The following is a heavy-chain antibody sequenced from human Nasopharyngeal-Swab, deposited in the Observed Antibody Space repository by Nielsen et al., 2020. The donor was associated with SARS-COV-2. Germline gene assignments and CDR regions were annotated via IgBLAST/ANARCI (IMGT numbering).Heavy chain of an antibody. V-gene: IGHV3-9*01. CDR3: AKLPVVVTANDNWYFDL. D-gene: IGHD2-21*02. CDR2: ISWTRGSI. CDR1: GFTFDDYA. Sequence: GGSLRLSCAASGFTFDDYAMHWVRQAPGKGLEWVSGISWTRGSIGSADSVKGRFTISRDNAKHSLYLQMNSLRAEDTALYYCAKLPVVVTANDNWYFDLWGRGTLVTVSS. J-gene: IGHJ2*01.